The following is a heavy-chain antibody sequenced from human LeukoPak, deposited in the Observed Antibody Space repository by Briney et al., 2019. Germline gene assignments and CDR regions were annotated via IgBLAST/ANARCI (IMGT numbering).Heavy chain of an antibody. J-gene: IGHJ6*03. D-gene: IGHD3-22*01. CDR1: GGSISSYY. CDR3: AGMYYYDSSGWYYYMDV. V-gene: IGHV4-59*01. CDR2: IYYSGST. Sequence: SETLSLTCTVSGGSISSYYWSWIRQPPGKGLEWIGYIYYSGSTNYNPSLKSRVTTSVDTSKNQFSLKLSSVTAADTAVYYCAGMYYYDSSGWYYYMDVWGKGTTVTVSS.